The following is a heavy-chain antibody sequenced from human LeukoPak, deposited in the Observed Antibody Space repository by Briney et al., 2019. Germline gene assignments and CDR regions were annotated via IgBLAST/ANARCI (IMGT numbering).Heavy chain of an antibody. D-gene: IGHD5-18*01. J-gene: IGHJ4*02. Sequence: GGSLRLSCTVSGLLFSDAWMNWVRQAPGKGLEWVASINPDGNKKYSTDSVKGRFTISRDNAENSLYLQMNSLRVEDTAFYYCARDLAYSRLDYWGQGMLVTVSS. CDR3: ARDLAYSRLDY. CDR2: INPDGNKK. V-gene: IGHV3-7*01. CDR1: GLLFSDAW.